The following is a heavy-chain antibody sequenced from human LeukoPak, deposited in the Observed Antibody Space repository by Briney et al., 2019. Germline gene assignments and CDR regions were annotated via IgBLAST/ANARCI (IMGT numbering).Heavy chain of an antibody. Sequence: GESLKISCKGSGYRFISYWIGWVRQMPGKGLEWMGIIYPGDSDTKYSPSFQGQVTISADKSIITAYLQWSSLKASDTAMYYCARYYYDSSGSESNAFDIWGQGTMVTVSS. CDR3: ARYYYDSSGSESNAFDI. V-gene: IGHV5-51*01. D-gene: IGHD3-22*01. CDR1: GYRFISYW. J-gene: IGHJ3*02. CDR2: IYPGDSDT.